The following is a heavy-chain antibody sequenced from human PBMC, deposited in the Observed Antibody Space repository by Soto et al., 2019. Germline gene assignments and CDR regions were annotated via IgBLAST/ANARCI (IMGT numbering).Heavy chain of an antibody. CDR3: ARDPSTLCTSTVCYTTYYYYYCMVV. CDR1: GFTFSNYG. J-gene: IGHJ6*04. CDR2: IWYDGTNK. V-gene: IGHV3-33*01. Sequence: VQLVESGGGVVQPGRSLRLSCASSGFTFSNYGMHWVRQAPGKGLEWVALIWYDGTNKYYADSVKGRFTISRDNSKIVLYLQMNSLRAEDKAVYYCARDPSTLCTSTVCYTTYYYYYCMVVWGRGATFTVCS. D-gene: IGHD2-2*01.